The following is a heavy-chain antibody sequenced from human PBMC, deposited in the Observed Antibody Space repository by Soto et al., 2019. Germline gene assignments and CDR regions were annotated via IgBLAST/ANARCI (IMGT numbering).Heavy chain of an antibody. D-gene: IGHD4-4*01. CDR3: ARYSNSDYYYGMDV. CDR2: ISAYNGNT. V-gene: IGHV1-18*04. CDR1: GYTFTSYG. Sequence: SVKVSCKASGYTFTSYGISWVRQAPGQGLEWMGWISAYNGNTNYAQKLQGRVTMTTDTSTSTAYMELRSLRSDDTAVYYCARYSNSDYYYGMDVWGLWTSLSGS. J-gene: IGHJ6*02.